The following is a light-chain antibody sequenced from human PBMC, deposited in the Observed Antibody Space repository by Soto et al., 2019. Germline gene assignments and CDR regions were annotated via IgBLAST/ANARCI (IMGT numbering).Light chain of an antibody. Sequence: QSVLTQPPSVSEAPGQRVIISCTGSSSNIGAGYDVQWYQQLPGTAPKLLIYHNTNRTSGVPDRFSGSKSGASGYLAITGLQAEDEADYYCQSYDSSLSVLVFGGGTKLTVL. J-gene: IGLJ2*01. CDR3: QSYDSSLSVLV. V-gene: IGLV1-40*01. CDR1: SSNIGAGYD. CDR2: HNT.